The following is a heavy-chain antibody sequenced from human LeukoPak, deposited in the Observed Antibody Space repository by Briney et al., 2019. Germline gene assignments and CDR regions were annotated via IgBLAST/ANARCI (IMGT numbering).Heavy chain of an antibody. Sequence: PGGSLRLSCEASGFIFQDFGMSWVRRAPGKGLEWVSGLNWNGGIPDYADSVKGRFTISRDNAKNSLYLEMHSLRAEDTALYYCARDGGYCSSSTCYTLDYWGQGVLVTVSS. V-gene: IGHV3-20*04. CDR3: ARDGGYCSSSTCYTLDY. CDR2: LNWNGGIP. D-gene: IGHD2-2*02. CDR1: GFIFQDFG. J-gene: IGHJ4*02.